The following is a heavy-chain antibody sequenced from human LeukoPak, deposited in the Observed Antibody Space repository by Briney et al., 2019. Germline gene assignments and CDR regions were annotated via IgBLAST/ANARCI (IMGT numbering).Heavy chain of an antibody. Sequence: SETLSLTCKVSGGSISSYYWNWIRQPAGKGLEWIGRIYTSGSTHYNPSLKSRVFISIETSKNRFSLTLNSVTAADTAVYYCATLRGDYYDSRAYDLWGQGTMVTVSS. CDR2: IYTSGST. J-gene: IGHJ3*01. V-gene: IGHV4-4*07. CDR3: ATLRGDYYDSRAYDL. D-gene: IGHD3-22*01. CDR1: GGSISSYY.